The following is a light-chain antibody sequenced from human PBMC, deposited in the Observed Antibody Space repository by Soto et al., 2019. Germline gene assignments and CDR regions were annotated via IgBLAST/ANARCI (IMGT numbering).Light chain of an antibody. V-gene: IGLV1-47*02. J-gene: IGLJ2*01. CDR1: SSNIGSNS. CDR3: AAWDDSLSGLV. CDR2: SNS. Sequence: QSVLTQPPSASGTPGQRVTISCSGSSSNIGSNSVYWYQQLPGTAPKLLIYSNSPRPSGVPDRFSGSKSGTSASLAISWLRSEDEADYYCAAWDDSLSGLVFGGGTKLTVL.